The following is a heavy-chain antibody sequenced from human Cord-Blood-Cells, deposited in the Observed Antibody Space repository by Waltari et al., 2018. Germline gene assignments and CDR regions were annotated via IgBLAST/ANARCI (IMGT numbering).Heavy chain of an antibody. Sequence: EVQLVESGGGLVQPGGSLRLSCAASGFTVSSNYMSWVRQAPGKGLEWVSVICGGGRKYYANPVKSRFTISRDNAKNTRYRQRNSLRAEDTAVYYCARVRYYYFDYWGQGTLVTVSS. CDR2: ICGGGRK. D-gene: IGHD1-1*01. CDR1: GFTVSSNY. J-gene: IGHJ4*02. CDR3: ARVRYYYFDY. V-gene: IGHV3-66*01.